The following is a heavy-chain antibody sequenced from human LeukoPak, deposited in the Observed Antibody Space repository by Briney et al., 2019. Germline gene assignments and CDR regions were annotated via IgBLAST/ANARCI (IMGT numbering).Heavy chain of an antibody. V-gene: IGHV1-2*02. CDR3: ARGGDYVWGSYRYIFDY. CDR2: INPNSGGT. CDR1: GYTFTGYY. Sequence: ASVKVSCKASGYTFTGYYMHWVRQAPGQGLEWMGWINPNSGGTNYAQKFQGRVTMTRDTSISTAYMELSRLRSDDTAVYYCARGGDYVWGSYRYIFDYWGQGTLVTDSS. D-gene: IGHD3-16*02. J-gene: IGHJ4*02.